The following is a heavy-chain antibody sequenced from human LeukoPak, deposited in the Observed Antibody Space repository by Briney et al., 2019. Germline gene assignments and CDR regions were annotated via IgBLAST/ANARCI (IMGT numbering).Heavy chain of an antibody. J-gene: IGHJ5*02. V-gene: IGHV6-1*01. CDR3: ARRLTQYDCFDP. D-gene: IGHD2-2*01. CDR2: TYYRSAWYN. CDR1: GDSVSSNSVT. Sequence: SQTLSLTCAISGDSVSSNSVTWNWIRQSPSRGLEWLGRTYYRSAWYNDYAVSVRGRITVNPDTSKNQFSLHLNSVPPEDTAVYCCARRLTQYDCFDPWGQEILVTVSS.